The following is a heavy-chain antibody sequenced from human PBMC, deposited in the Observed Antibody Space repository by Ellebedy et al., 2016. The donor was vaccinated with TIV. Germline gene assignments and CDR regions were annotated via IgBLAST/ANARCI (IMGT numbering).Heavy chain of an antibody. D-gene: IGHD3-10*01. CDR3: SRHRGYGMDV. V-gene: IGHV5-10-1*01. Sequence: GESLKISCRASGYDFTTYRITWVRQMPGKGLEWMGKIDPTDSYTNYSPSFQGLVTISADESASTAYLQWPSLKASDSATYYCSRHRGYGMDVWGQGTTVTVSS. CDR1: GYDFTTYR. J-gene: IGHJ6*02. CDR2: IDPTDSYT.